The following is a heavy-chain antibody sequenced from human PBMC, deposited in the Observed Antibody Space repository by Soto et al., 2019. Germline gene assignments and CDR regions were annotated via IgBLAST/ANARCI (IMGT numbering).Heavy chain of an antibody. J-gene: IGHJ6*03. Sequence: PGGSLRLSCATSGFTFSSYAMNWVRQAPGKGLEWVSAISGSGGSTYYADSVKGRFTISRHNSKNTLYLQMNSLRAEDTAVYYCARVREDFWSGNIGGDYYYYYMDVWGKGTTVTVSS. CDR2: ISGSGGST. CDR3: ARVREDFWSGNIGGDYYYYYMDV. CDR1: GFTFSSYA. D-gene: IGHD3-3*01. V-gene: IGHV3-23*01.